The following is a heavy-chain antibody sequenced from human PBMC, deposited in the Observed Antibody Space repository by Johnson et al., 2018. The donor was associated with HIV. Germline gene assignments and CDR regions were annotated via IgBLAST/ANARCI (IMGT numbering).Heavy chain of an antibody. CDR2: IYSGGST. J-gene: IGHJ3*02. CDR1: GFTVSSNY. D-gene: IGHD6-6*01. Sequence: VLLVESGGGLVQPGGSLRLSCAASGFTVSSNYMSWVRQAPGKGLEWVSVIYSGGSTYYADSVKGRFSISRDNSKNTLYLQMNSLRAEDTAVYYCARDGMYSSSPDAFDIWGQGTMVTVSS. CDR3: ARDGMYSSSPDAFDI. V-gene: IGHV3-66*01.